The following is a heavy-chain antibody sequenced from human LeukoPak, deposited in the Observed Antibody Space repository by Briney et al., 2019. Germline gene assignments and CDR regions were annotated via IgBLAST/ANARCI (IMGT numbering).Heavy chain of an antibody. CDR2: IYYSGST. Sequence: SETLSLTCTVSGGSISSSSYYWGWIRQPPGKGLEWIGSIYYSGSTYYNPSLKSRVTISVDTSKNQFSLKLSSVTAADTAVYYCARPSKIYCSGGSCYSGYFDYWGQGTLVTVSS. CDR3: ARPSKIYCSGGSCYSGYFDY. J-gene: IGHJ4*02. CDR1: GGSISSSSYY. D-gene: IGHD2-15*01. V-gene: IGHV4-39*01.